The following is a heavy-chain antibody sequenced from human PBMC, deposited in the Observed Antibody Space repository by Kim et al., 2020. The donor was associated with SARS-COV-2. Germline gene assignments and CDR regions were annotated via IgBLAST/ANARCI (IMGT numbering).Heavy chain of an antibody. CDR1: GYTFINYY. CDR2: INPNDGST. CDR3: ATVNCVGGSCYRFDY. V-gene: IGHV1-46*01. Sequence: ASVKVSCKASGYTFINYYMHWVRQAPGQGLEWMGIINPNDGSTSYAKKFQGRVTVTRDTSTKTVYMEVSGLRSDDTAVYYCATVNCVGGSCYRFDYWGQGTLVTVSS. D-gene: IGHD5-12*01. J-gene: IGHJ4*02.